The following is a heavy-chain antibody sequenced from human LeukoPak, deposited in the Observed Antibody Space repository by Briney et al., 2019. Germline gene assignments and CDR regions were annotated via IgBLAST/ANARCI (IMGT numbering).Heavy chain of an antibody. V-gene: IGHV3-74*01. Sequence: GGSLRLSCAASGFIFSRYWMHWVRQAPGKGLVWVSRINSDGSSSSYADSVQGRFTISRDNAKNTLFLQMNSLRAEDTAVYYCARDDSSAYPHWGQGTLVTVSS. CDR2: INSDGSSS. CDR1: GFIFSRYW. J-gene: IGHJ4*02. D-gene: IGHD3-22*01. CDR3: ARDDSSAYPH.